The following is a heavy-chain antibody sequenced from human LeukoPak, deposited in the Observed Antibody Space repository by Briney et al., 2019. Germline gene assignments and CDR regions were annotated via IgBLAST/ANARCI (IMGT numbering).Heavy chain of an antibody. D-gene: IGHD3-22*01. CDR3: ARWGEGTYYYDSSGYYSDY. CDR2: INPNSGGT. CDR1: GYTFTGYH. Sequence: ASVKVSCKASGYTFTGYHMHWVRQAPGQGLEWMGWINPNSGGTNYAQKFQGRVTMTRDTSISTAYMERSRLRSDDTAVYYCARWGEGTYYYDSSGYYSDYWGQGSLVTVSS. J-gene: IGHJ4*02. V-gene: IGHV1-2*02.